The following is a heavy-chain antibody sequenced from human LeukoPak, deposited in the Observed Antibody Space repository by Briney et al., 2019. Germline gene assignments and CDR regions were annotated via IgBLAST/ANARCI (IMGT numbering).Heavy chain of an antibody. Sequence: GGSLRLSCAASGFTFSSYSMNWVRQAPGKGLEWVSYISSSSSTIYYADSVKGRFTISRDNAKNSLYLQMNSLRAEDTAVYYCARDPLRDDYVWGSYRYSEEVYFDYWGQGTLVTVSS. D-gene: IGHD3-16*02. CDR2: ISSSSSTI. CDR3: ARDPLRDDYVWGSYRYSEEVYFDY. CDR1: GFTFSSYS. V-gene: IGHV3-48*01. J-gene: IGHJ4*02.